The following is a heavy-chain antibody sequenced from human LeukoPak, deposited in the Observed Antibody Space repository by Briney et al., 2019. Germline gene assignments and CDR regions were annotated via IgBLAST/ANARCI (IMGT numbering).Heavy chain of an antibody. J-gene: IGHJ5*02. CDR1: GFTFRDYY. D-gene: IGHD4/OR15-4a*01. CDR3: AREKGSVFGAGWFDP. CDR2: ISRSGITT. V-gene: IGHV3-11*01. Sequence: GGSLRLSCAASGFTFRDYYMIWIRQAPGKGLEWVSYISRSGITTYYTDSVKGRFTISRDNAKNSLYLQMNSLRAEDAAIYYCAREKGSVFGAGWFDPWGQGTLVTVSS.